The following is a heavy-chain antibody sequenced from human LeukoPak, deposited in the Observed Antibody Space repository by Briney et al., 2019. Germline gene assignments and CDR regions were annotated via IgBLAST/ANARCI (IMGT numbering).Heavy chain of an antibody. CDR3: ARAPAEIGGYYPEYFRH. V-gene: IGHV3-74*01. J-gene: IGHJ1*01. Sequence: PGGSLRPSCAASGFTFSRYWMHWVRQAPGEGLVWVSRIKSDGSTNYADSVKGRFTISRDNAKNTVSLQMNSLRAEDTGVYYCARAPAEIGGYYPEYFRHWGQGTLVTVSS. D-gene: IGHD3-22*01. CDR2: IKSDGST. CDR1: GFTFSRYW.